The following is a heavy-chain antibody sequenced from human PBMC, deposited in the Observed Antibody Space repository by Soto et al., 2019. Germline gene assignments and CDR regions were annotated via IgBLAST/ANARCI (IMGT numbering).Heavy chain of an antibody. Sequence: EVQLLESGGGLVQPGGSLRLSCAASGFTFSSYAMSWVRQAPGKGLEWVSAISGSGGSTYYADSVKGRFTISRDNSKNTLNLQMNSLRAEDTAVYYCAKDYDYIWGSYRYGIDYWGQGTLVTVSS. CDR1: GFTFSSYA. J-gene: IGHJ4*02. D-gene: IGHD3-16*02. CDR3: AKDYDYIWGSYRYGIDY. V-gene: IGHV3-23*01. CDR2: ISGSGGST.